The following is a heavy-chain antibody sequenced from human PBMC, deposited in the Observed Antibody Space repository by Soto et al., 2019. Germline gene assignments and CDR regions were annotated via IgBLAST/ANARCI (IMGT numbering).Heavy chain of an antibody. CDR1: GGTFSSYA. V-gene: IGHV1-69*06. D-gene: IGHD5-18*01. CDR2: IIPIFGTA. Sequence: SVKVSCKASGGTFSSYATSWVRQAPGQGLEWMGGIIPIFGTANYAQKFQGRVTITADKSTSTAYMELSSLRSEDTAVYYCARGHRGYSYGFIFDYWGQGTLVTVSS. J-gene: IGHJ4*02. CDR3: ARGHRGYSYGFIFDY.